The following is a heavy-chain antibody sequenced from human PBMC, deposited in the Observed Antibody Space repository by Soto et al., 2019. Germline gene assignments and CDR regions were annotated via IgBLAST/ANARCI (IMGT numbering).Heavy chain of an antibody. V-gene: IGHV2-5*02. Sequence: QITLKESGPKLVKPTQTLTLTCTFSGFSLSTSGVAVGWIRQPPGKALEWLALIYWDDDKRYSPSLKSRLTIPXXTSKDQVDLTMTNLDPMDTATYYCVHKGALWSFDYWGQGTLVTVSS. CDR2: IYWDDDK. CDR1: GFSLSTSGVA. CDR3: VHKGALWSFDY. D-gene: IGHD3-3*01. J-gene: IGHJ4*02.